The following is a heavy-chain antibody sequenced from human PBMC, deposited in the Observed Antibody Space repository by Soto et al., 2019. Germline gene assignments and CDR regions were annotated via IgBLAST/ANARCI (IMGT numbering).Heavy chain of an antibody. CDR1: GFTFSSDA. CDR2: IRGSGDFT. J-gene: IGHJ4*02. CDR3: AKGRETTSIFEH. D-gene: IGHD4-17*01. V-gene: IGHV3-23*01. Sequence: GGSLRLSCAASGFTFSSDAISWVRQAPGKGLEWVSLIRGSGDFTEYAGSVKGRLTISRDNFKNTVSLQMNSLRADDTAVYYCAKGRETTSIFEHWGQGTLVTVSS.